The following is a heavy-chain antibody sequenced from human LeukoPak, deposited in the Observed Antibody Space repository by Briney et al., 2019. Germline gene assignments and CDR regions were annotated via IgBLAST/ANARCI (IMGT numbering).Heavy chain of an antibody. CDR2: ISSSSSYI. CDR3: ARVEEYCSSTSCLYGMDV. D-gene: IGHD2-2*01. J-gene: IGHJ6*02. V-gene: IGHV3-21*01. Sequence: GGSLRLSCAASGFTVSSNYMSWVRQAPGKGLEWVSSISSSSSYIYYADSVKGRFTISRDNAKNSLYLQMNSLRAEDTAVYYCARVEEYCSSTSCLYGMDVWGQGTTVTVSS. CDR1: GFTVSSNY.